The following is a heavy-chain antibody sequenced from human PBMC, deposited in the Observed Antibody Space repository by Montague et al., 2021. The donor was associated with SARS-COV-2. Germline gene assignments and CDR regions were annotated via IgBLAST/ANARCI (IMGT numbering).Heavy chain of an antibody. CDR2: TYYRSKWYN. D-gene: IGHD1-1*01. CDR3: TSGREGNYNVMDV. V-gene: IGHV6-1*01. Sequence: CAISGDSVSSNSATWNWVRQSPSRGLEWLGRTYYRSKWYNDYAVSVRGRVIINPDTSKNQFSLQLNSVTPEDTAIYYCTSGREGNYNVMDVWGQGTTVTVSS. J-gene: IGHJ6*02. CDR1: GDSVSSNSAT.